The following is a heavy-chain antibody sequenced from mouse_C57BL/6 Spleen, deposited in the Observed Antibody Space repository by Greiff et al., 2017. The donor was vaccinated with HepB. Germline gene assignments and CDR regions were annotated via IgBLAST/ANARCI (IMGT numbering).Heavy chain of an antibody. CDR1: GFTFSSYA. CDR3: TRVRITTVVAEDFDY. CDR2: ISSGGDYI. J-gene: IGHJ2*01. Sequence: EVMLVESGEGLVKPGGSLKLSCAASGFTFSSYAMSWVAYISSGGDYIYYADTVKGRFTISRDNARNTLYLQMSSLKSEDTAMYYCTRVRITTVVAEDFDYWGQGTTLTVSS. V-gene: IGHV5-9-1*02. D-gene: IGHD1-1*01.